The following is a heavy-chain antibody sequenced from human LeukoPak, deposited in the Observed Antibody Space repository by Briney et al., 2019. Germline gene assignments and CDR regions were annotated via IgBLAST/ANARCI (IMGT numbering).Heavy chain of an antibody. CDR3: ARVIAYCSGDCYSLNYYYYYMDV. J-gene: IGHJ6*03. CDR2: IYYSGST. Sequence: PSETLSLTCTVSGGSISSYYWSWIRQPPGKGLEWIGYIYYSGSTNYNPSLKSRVTISVDTSKNQFSLKLSSVTAADTAVYFCARVIAYCSGDCYSLNYYYYYMDVWGKGTTVTISS. D-gene: IGHD2-21*02. V-gene: IGHV4-59*01. CDR1: GGSISSYY.